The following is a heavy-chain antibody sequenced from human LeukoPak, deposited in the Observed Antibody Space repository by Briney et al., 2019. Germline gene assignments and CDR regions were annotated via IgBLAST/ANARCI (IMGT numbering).Heavy chain of an antibody. V-gene: IGHV3-74*01. D-gene: IGHD3-3*01. CDR2: INSDGSST. Sequence: GGSLRLSCAASGFTFSSYWMHWVRQAPGKGLVWVSRINSDGSSTSYADSVKGRLTISRDNAKNTLYLQMNSLRAEDTAVYYCARQADYDFWSGYFEYLGYWGQGTLVTVSS. CDR1: GFTFSSYW. J-gene: IGHJ4*02. CDR3: ARQADYDFWSGYFEYLGY.